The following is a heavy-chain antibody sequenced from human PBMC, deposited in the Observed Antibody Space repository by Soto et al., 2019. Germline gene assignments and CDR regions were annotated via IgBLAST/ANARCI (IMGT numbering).Heavy chain of an antibody. Sequence: SVKVSCKASGGTFSSYAISWVRQAPGQGLEWMGGIIPIFGTANYAQKFQGRVTITADKSTSTAYMELSSLRSEDTAVYYCARDRRGAYYYYGMDVWDQGTTVTVSS. J-gene: IGHJ6*02. CDR2: IIPIFGTA. V-gene: IGHV1-69*06. CDR1: GGTFSSYA. CDR3: ARDRRGAYYYYGMDV. D-gene: IGHD3-10*01.